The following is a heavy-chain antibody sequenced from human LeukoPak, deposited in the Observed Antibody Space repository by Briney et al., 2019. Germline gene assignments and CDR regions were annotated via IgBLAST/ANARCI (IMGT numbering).Heavy chain of an antibody. CDR1: GFTFSTYS. V-gene: IGHV3-21*01. D-gene: IGHD3-22*01. CDR3: ARDWMIAFDI. CDR2: ISSSSSYI. Sequence: GGSLRFSCAASGFTFSTYSMNWVRQAPGKGLEWVSSISSSSSYIYYADSVKGRFTISRDNAKNSLYLQMNSLRAEDTAVYYCARDWMIAFDIWGQGTMVTVSS. J-gene: IGHJ3*02.